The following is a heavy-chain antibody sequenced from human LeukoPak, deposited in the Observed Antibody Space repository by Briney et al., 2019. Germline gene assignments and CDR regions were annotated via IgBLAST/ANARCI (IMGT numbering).Heavy chain of an antibody. V-gene: IGHV3-30-3*01. D-gene: IGHD6-19*01. Sequence: GGSLRLSCAASGFTFSTYALHWVRQAPGKGLEWVADISYDGSKKVYADSVKGRFTISRDNSNNTVYLQMTSVRAEDTAVYYCARETLSSGWYPPDYWGQGTLVTVSS. J-gene: IGHJ4*02. CDR2: ISYDGSKK. CDR1: GFTFSTYA. CDR3: ARETLSSGWYPPDY.